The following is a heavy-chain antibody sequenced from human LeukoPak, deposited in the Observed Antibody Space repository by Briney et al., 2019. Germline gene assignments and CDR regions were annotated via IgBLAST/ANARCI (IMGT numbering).Heavy chain of an antibody. CDR2: ISSDGSST. CDR1: GFTFSSCW. J-gene: IGHJ5*02. CDR3: ASSIGVAAWFDP. V-gene: IGHV3-74*01. D-gene: IGHD6-19*01. Sequence: GGSLRLSCAASGFTFSSCWMHWVRQAPGKGLVWVSRISSDGSSTTYADSVKGRFTISRDNAKNTLYLQMNSLRAEDTAVYYCASSIGVAAWFDPWGQGTLVTVSS.